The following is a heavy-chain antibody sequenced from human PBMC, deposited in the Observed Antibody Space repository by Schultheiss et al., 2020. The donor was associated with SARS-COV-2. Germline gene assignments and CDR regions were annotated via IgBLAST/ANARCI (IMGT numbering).Heavy chain of an antibody. CDR1: GGTFSSYA. V-gene: IGHV1-69*13. CDR3: ARPRYCSGGSCPDNWFDP. D-gene: IGHD2-15*01. CDR2: IIPIFGTA. Sequence: SVKVSCKASGGTFSSYAISWVRQAPGQGLEWMGGIIPIFGTANYAQKFQGRVTITADESTSTAYMELSSLRSEDTAVYYCARPRYCSGGSCPDNWFDPWGQGTLVTVSS. J-gene: IGHJ5*02.